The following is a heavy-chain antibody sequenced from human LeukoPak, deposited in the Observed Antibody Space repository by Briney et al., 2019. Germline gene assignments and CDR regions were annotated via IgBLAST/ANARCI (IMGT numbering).Heavy chain of an antibody. CDR2: ISAYNGNT. CDR3: ARIGFAAAGRLGGYYFDY. V-gene: IGHV1-18*01. D-gene: IGHD6-13*01. Sequence: ASVKVSCKASGYTFTSYGISWVRQAPGQGLEWMGWISAYNGNTNYAQKLQGRVTMTTDTSTSTAYMELRSLRSDDTAVYYCARIGFAAAGRLGGYYFDYWGQGTLVTVSS. CDR1: GYTFTSYG. J-gene: IGHJ4*02.